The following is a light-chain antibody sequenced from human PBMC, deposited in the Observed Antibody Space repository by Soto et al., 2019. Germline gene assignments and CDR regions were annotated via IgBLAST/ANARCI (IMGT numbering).Light chain of an antibody. Sequence: QSVLTQPASVSGSPGQSITISCTGTSSDVGSYNLVSWYQQHPGKAPKPMIYEVSKRPSGVSNRFSGSKSGNTASLTISGLQAEDEADYYCCSYEGSSTLVFGTGTKVTVL. V-gene: IGLV2-23*02. CDR3: CSYEGSSTLV. CDR1: SSDVGSYNL. CDR2: EVS. J-gene: IGLJ1*01.